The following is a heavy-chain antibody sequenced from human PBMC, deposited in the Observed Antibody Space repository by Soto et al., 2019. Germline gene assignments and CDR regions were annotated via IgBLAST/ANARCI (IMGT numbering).Heavy chain of an antibody. J-gene: IGHJ3*02. D-gene: IGHD2-21*01. CDR3: ARGALPHDAFDI. Sequence: GALRLSCAASGFTFSSYSMNWVRQAPGKGLEWVSSISSSSSYIYYADSVKGRFTISRDNAKNSLYLQMNSLRAEDTAVYYCARGALPHDAFDIWGQRTMVTVSS. CDR1: GFTFSSYS. CDR2: ISSSSSYI. V-gene: IGHV3-21*01.